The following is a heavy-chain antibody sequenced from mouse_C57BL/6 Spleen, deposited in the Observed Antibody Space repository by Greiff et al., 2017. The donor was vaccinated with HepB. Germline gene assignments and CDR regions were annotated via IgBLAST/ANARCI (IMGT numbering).Heavy chain of an antibody. J-gene: IGHJ1*03. D-gene: IGHD1-1*01. CDR2: IYWDDDK. CDR1: GFSLSTSGMG. V-gene: IGHV8-12*01. CDR3: ARGEAYYGSSHWYFDV. Sequence: QVTLKVSGPGILQSSQTLSLTCSFSGFSLSTSGMGVSWIRQPSGQGLEWLAHIYWDDDKRYNPTLKSRLTISKDTSRNQVFLKITSVDTADTATYDCARGEAYYGSSHWYFDVWGTGTTVTVSS.